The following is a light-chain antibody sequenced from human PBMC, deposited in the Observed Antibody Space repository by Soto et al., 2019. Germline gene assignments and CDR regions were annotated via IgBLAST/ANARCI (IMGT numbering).Light chain of an antibody. J-gene: IGKJ3*01. CDR3: QQYGSSPVT. V-gene: IGKV3-20*01. CDR2: GAS. Sequence: EIVLTQSPGTLSLSPGERATLSCKARQSGTARYLAWYQQRRGRAPTLLIYGASVRAPGSPDRFSGGGSGTDFIFTISRMEPEDFAVYYCQQYGSSPVTFGPGTKVEIK. CDR1: QSGTARY.